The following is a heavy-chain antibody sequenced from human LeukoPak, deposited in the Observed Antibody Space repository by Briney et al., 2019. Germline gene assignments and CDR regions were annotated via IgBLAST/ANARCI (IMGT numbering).Heavy chain of an antibody. CDR1: GYTFTSYG. CDR3: ARDEGWPTYHYYGMDV. J-gene: IGHJ6*02. V-gene: IGHV1-18*01. Sequence: ASVKVSCKASGYTFTSYGISWVRQAPGQGLEWMGWISAYNGNTNYAQKLQGRVTMTTDTSTSTAYMELRSLRSDDTAVYYCARDEGWPTYHYYGMDVWGQGTTVTVSS. CDR2: ISAYNGNT.